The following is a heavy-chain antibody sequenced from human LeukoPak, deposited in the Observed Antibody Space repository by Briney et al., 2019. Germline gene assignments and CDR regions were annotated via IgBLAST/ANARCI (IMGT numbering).Heavy chain of an antibody. CDR1: GGSISSYY. Sequence: SETLSLTCTVSGGSISSYYWSWIRHPPGKGLELIGYIYYSGSTNYNPSLKSRVTISVDTSKNQFSLKLSSVTAADTAVYYCARHLHIAVAGRNYYYYGMDVWGQGTTVTVSS. J-gene: IGHJ6*02. V-gene: IGHV4-59*08. CDR3: ARHLHIAVAGRNYYYYGMDV. D-gene: IGHD6-19*01. CDR2: IYYSGST.